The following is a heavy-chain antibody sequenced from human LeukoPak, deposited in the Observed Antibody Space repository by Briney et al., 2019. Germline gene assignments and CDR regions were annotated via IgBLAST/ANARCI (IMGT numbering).Heavy chain of an antibody. J-gene: IGHJ6*03. D-gene: IGHD3-3*02. CDR3: ARAFYPGYYSYMAV. CDR2: IYYSGSN. Sequence: SETLSLTCTVYGGSITPYYWSWIRQPPGKGLEWIGYIYYSGSNNYNPSLKSRVTISVDTSKNQFSLKLSSGTAGDTAVYYCARAFYPGYYSYMAVWGKGTTVTVSS. CDR1: GGSITPYY. V-gene: IGHV4-59*01.